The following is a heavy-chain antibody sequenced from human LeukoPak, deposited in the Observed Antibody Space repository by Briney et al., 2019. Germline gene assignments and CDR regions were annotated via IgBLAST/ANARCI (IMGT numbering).Heavy chain of an antibody. CDR2: ISSSDNTI. J-gene: IGHJ4*02. CDR3: ARVHRGYSYGRLDY. Sequence: PGRSLSLSCAASGFAFSDYSMNWVSPAPGKGLEWDSYISSSDNTIHYADSVKGRFTISRDNAKNSLYLEMNSLRDEDTAVYYCARVHRGYSYGRLDYWGQGTLVTVSS. CDR1: GFAFSDYS. D-gene: IGHD5-18*01. V-gene: IGHV3-48*02.